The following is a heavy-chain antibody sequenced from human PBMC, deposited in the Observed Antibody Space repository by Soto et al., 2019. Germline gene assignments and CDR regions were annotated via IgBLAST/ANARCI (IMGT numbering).Heavy chain of an antibody. Sequence: SETLSLTCAVYGGSFSGYYWSWIRQPPGKGLEWIGEINHSGSTNYNPSLKSRVTISVDTSKNQFSLKLSSVTAADTAVYYCARGVTTENWFDPWGQGTLVTVSS. D-gene: IGHD4-17*01. CDR1: GGSFSGYY. V-gene: IGHV4-34*01. J-gene: IGHJ5*02. CDR3: ARGVTTENWFDP. CDR2: INHSGST.